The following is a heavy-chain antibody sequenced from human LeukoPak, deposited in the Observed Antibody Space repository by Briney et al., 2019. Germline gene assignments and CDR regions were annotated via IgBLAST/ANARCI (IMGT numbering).Heavy chain of an antibody. CDR2: MNPNSGNT. Sequence: ASVKVSCKASGYTFTSYDIHWVRQATGQGLAWMGWMNPNSGNTGYAQKFQGRVTMTRNTSISTAYMELSSLRSEDTAVYYCARDVLRYYYYGMDVWGQGTTVTVSS. CDR3: ARDVLRYYYYGMDV. V-gene: IGHV1-8*01. J-gene: IGHJ6*02. CDR1: GYTFTSYD. D-gene: IGHD3-9*01.